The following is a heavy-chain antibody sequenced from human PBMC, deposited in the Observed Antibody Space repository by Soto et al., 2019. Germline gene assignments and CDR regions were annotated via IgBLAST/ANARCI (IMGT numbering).Heavy chain of an antibody. V-gene: IGHV3-23*01. J-gene: IGHJ6*02. D-gene: IGHD2-2*01. Sequence: EVQLLESGGGLVQPGGSLRLSCVASSGFTFTYYSMSWVRQAPGKGLEWVAHISGRGETTYYADSVKGRFTISRDNFKSTLYLQTNSLRADDTAVYYCADPVPAATHYDSYDMDVWCQGTTFTVS. CDR3: ADPVPAATHYDSYDMDV. CDR2: ISGRGETT. CDR1: GFTFTYYS.